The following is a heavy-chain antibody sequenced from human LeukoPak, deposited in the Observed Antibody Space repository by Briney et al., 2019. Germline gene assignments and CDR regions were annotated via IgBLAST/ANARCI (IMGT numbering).Heavy chain of an antibody. Sequence: ASVKVSCKASGYSFTSYDINWVRQATGQGLEWMGWMNPNSGNTGYEQKFQGRVTMTRSASISTAYMELSSLRAEDTAVFYCARVTDRNPGAFDIWGPGTMVTVSS. D-gene: IGHD1-14*01. CDR1: GYSFTSYD. CDR2: MNPNSGNT. V-gene: IGHV1-8*01. CDR3: ARVTDRNPGAFDI. J-gene: IGHJ3*02.